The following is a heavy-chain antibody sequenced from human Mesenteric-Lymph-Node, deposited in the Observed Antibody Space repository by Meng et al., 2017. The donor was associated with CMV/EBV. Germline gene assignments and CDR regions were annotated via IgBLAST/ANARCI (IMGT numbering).Heavy chain of an antibody. CDR3: ARGGYCTSIPCRFYYFALDV. D-gene: IGHD2-2*01. J-gene: IGHJ6*02. V-gene: IGHV3-30*04. Sequence: GESLKISCAASGFTFNSSAMHWVRQAPGKGLEWVAIISYDGSNKYYADSVKGRFTISRDKSKNTLYLQMISLRAEDTAVYYCARGGYCTSIPCRFYYFALDVWGQGTTVTVSS. CDR1: GFTFNSSA. CDR2: ISYDGSNK.